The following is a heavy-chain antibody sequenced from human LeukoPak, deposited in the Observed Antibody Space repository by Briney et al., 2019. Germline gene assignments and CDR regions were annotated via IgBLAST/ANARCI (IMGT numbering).Heavy chain of an antibody. J-gene: IGHJ6*03. CDR1: GGSISSYY. D-gene: IGHD1-26*01. Sequence: PSETLSLTCTVSGGSISSYYWSWIRQPPGTGLEWIGYIYYSGSTNYNPSLKSRVTISVDTSKNQFSLKLSSVTAADTAVYYCARAISRIYRGDYYYYMDVWGKGTTVTVSS. CDR2: IYYSGST. CDR3: ARAISRIYRGDYYYYMDV. V-gene: IGHV4-59*01.